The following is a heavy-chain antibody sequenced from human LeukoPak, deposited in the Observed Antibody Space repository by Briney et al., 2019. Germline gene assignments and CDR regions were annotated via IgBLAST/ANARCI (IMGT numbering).Heavy chain of an antibody. J-gene: IGHJ4*02. CDR1: GFAFSNYA. V-gene: IGHV3-23*01. CDR2: LSESGDVT. CDR3: GRALYRGFDY. Sequence: GGSLRLSCAASGFAFSNYAMNWVRQAPGKGLEWVSSLSESGDVTSYADSVRGRFTISRDNAKNTLYLQMNSLRAEDTAVYYCGRALYRGFDYWGQGTLVTVSS. D-gene: IGHD1-26*01.